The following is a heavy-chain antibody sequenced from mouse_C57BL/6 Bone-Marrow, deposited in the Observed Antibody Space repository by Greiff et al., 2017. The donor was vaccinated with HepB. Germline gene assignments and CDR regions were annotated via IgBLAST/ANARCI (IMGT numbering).Heavy chain of an antibody. J-gene: IGHJ3*01. CDR2: INPNNGGT. Sequence: VQLKQSGPELVKPGASVKIPCKASGYTFTDYNMDWVKQSHGKSLEWIGDINPNNGGTIYNQKFKGKATLTVDKSSSTAYMELRSLTSEDTAVYYCARRRLRRRAWFAYWGQGTLVTVSA. CDR1: GYTFTDYN. D-gene: IGHD2-4*01. CDR3: ARRRLRRRAWFAY. V-gene: IGHV1-18*01.